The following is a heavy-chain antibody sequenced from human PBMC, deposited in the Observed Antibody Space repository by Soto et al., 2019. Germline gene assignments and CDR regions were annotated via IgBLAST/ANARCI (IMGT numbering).Heavy chain of an antibody. Sequence: QVQLQESGPGLVKPSQTLSLTCTVSGGSISNGDYYWSWIRQHPGKGLEWIGYIFYNGNAYYTPSLKSRITISVDTSENQFSLKLTSVTAAYTAVYYCASLRGSGTNYFFDYWGQGTLVTVSS. CDR1: GGSISNGDYY. D-gene: IGHD3-10*01. V-gene: IGHV4-31*03. J-gene: IGHJ4*02. CDR3: ASLRGSGTNYFFDY. CDR2: IFYNGNA.